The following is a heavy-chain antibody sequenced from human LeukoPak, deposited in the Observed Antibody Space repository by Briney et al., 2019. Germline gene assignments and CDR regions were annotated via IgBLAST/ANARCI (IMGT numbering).Heavy chain of an antibody. V-gene: IGHV4-38-2*01. CDR3: ARMGVSYYYDSSTYYPVAFDV. D-gene: IGHD3-22*01. Sequence: SETLSLTCSVSGYSINGGYYWGWVRQSPGKGPEWIGTIFHSGSRFYNPSFKSRVTLSIDTSRDQFSLRLTSVTAADTAIYYCARMGVSYYYDSSTYYPVAFDVWGQGTKVTVSS. CDR1: GYSINGGYY. J-gene: IGHJ3*01. CDR2: IFHSGSR.